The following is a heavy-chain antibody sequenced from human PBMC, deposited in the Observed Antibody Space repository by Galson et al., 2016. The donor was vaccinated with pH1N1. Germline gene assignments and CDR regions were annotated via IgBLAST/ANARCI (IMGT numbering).Heavy chain of an antibody. CDR3: ARVRYSGSPSWFDP. D-gene: IGHD1-26*01. CDR2: INPNTGVT. Sequence: SVKVSCKASGYTFTAYYIHWVRQAPGQGLEWMGCINPNTGVTKYAQKFQGWVTITRDTAISTANMELNRLRSNDTAVYYCARVRYSGSPSWFDPWGQGTLVTVSS. J-gene: IGHJ5*02. V-gene: IGHV1-2*04. CDR1: GYTFTAYY.